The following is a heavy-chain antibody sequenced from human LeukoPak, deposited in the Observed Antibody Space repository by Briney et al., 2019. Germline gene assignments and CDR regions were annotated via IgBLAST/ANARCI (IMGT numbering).Heavy chain of an antibody. D-gene: IGHD6-19*01. V-gene: IGHV1-18*01. CDR2: ISAYNGNT. CDR3: ARASPAVDDSPRH. Sequence: ASVKVSCKSSGYTFTIYGSSWVRQDPGQGLEWMGWISAYNGNTNYAQKLQGRVTMTTDTSTSTVYMELRSLRSDDTAVYYCARASPAVDDSPRHWGQGTLVTVSS. CDR1: GYTFTIYG. J-gene: IGHJ4*02.